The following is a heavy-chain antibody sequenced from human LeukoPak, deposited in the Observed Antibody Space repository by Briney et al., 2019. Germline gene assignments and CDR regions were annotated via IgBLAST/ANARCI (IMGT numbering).Heavy chain of an antibody. CDR2: ISGGGTST. CDR3: ARDRASGYYYSFDY. CDR1: TFSFRNFA. Sequence: GGSLRLSCAASTFSFRNFAMSWVRLAPGKGLEWVSTISGGGTSTYYADSVKGRFTISRDNSKNTLYLQMNSLRAEDTAVYFCARDRASGYYYSFDYWGQGTLVTVSS. V-gene: IGHV3-23*01. D-gene: IGHD3-22*01. J-gene: IGHJ4*02.